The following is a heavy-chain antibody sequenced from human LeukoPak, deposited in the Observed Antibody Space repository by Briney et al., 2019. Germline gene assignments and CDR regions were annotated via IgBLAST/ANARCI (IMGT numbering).Heavy chain of an antibody. D-gene: IGHD6-13*01. CDR3: AREGDSSSWYTSYYFDY. CDR1: GFNFNNYT. Sequence: GGSLRLSCTASGFNFNNYTMHWVRQPPGKGLQSVSGISGDGGSTYYANSVKDRFIISRDNSKNALYLQMGSLKPEDTAIYFCAREGDSSSWYTSYYFDYWGQGTLVTVSS. V-gene: IGHV3-64*01. CDR2: ISGDGGST. J-gene: IGHJ4*02.